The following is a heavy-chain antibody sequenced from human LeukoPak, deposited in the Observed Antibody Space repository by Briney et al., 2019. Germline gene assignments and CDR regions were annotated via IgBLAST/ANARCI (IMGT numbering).Heavy chain of an antibody. Sequence: ASVKVSCKASGYTFTSYGISWVRQAPGQGLEWMGGIIPIFGTANYAQKFQGRVTIITDESTSTAYMELSSLRFEDTAVYYCARDWDGGFDYWGQGTLVTVSS. CDR3: ARDWDGGFDY. V-gene: IGHV1-69*05. CDR1: GYTFTSYG. D-gene: IGHD3-16*01. CDR2: IIPIFGTA. J-gene: IGHJ4*02.